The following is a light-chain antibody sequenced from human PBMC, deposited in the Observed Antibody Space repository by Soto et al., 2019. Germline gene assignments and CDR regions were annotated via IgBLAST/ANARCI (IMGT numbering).Light chain of an antibody. CDR2: AAS. J-gene: IGKJ2*01. CDR1: QSISSY. Sequence: DIQMTQSPSSLSASVGDRVTITCRASQSISSYLNWYQQKPGKAPKLLIYAASSLQSGVPSRFSGSVSGTDFTLTIRSLQPEDFATYSYQQSYSPPPYTFGQGTKLEIK. V-gene: IGKV1-39*01. CDR3: QQSYSPPPYT.